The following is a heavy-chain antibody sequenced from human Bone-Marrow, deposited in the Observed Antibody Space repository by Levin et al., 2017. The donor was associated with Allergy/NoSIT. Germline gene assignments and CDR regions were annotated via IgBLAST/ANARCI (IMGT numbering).Heavy chain of an antibody. J-gene: IGHJ4*02. CDR2: ISSSGETT. CDR1: GFTFSSYV. D-gene: IGHD5-24*01. CDR3: ARVERADY. V-gene: IGHV3-23*01. Sequence: SCAASGFTFSSYVMSWVRQAPGKGLEWVSTISSSGETTLYVDSVRGRFTISRDNSKNTLFLQMNSLTAEDTAIYYCARVERADYWGQGTLVTVSS.